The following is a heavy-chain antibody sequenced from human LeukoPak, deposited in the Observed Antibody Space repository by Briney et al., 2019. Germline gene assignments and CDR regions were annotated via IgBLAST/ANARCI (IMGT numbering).Heavy chain of an antibody. D-gene: IGHD2-21*02. V-gene: IGHV3-23*01. CDR2: IRGLGGST. Sequence: GRSLRLSCAAAGFAFSSYAMTWVRQAPGKGLEWVSSIRGLGGSTYYPDSVKGRRTDSRDTTTGIVYLQMICLTAEGPAVYYCARLGVTYSFDYWGQGALVTVSS. CDR1: GFAFSSYA. J-gene: IGHJ4*02. CDR3: ARLGVTYSFDY.